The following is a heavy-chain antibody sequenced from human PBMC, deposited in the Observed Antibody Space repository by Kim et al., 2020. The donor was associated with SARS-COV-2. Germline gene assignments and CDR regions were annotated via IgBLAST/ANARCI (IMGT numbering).Heavy chain of an antibody. CDR1: GITYSRYA. Sequence: GGSLRLSCAASGITYSRYAMSWVRQAPGKGLEWLSSIPDSGDNTYYADSVKGRFTISRDKSKNTVDLQMSSLRAEDTAVYYCATPKWRGSGSTLHNWGQGTLVTVSS. V-gene: IGHV3-23*01. CDR3: ATPKWRGSGSTLHN. J-gene: IGHJ4*02. CDR2: IPDSGDNT. D-gene: IGHD3-10*01.